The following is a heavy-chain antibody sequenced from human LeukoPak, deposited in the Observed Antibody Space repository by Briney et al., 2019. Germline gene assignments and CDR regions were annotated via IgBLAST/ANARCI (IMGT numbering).Heavy chain of an antibody. CDR2: IYYSGST. D-gene: IGHD2-2*01. J-gene: IGHJ4*02. CDR3: VRDRTKYCSSTSCPLDY. CDR1: GGSISSSTYY. V-gene: IGHV4-39*07. Sequence: SETLSLTCSVSGGSISSSTYYWGWIRQPPGKGLEWIGSIYYSGSTHYNPSLKSRVTISVDTSKNQFSLKLSSVTAADTAVYYCVRDRTKYCSSTSCPLDYWGQGTLVTVSS.